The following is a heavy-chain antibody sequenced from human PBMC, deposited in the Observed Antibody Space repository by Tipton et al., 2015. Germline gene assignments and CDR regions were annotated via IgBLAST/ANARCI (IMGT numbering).Heavy chain of an antibody. Sequence: SLRLSCAASGFTFSSYSMNWVRQAPGKGLEWVSSISSSSSYIYYADSVKGRFTISRDNAKSSLYLQMNSLRAEDSAIYYCARGRFGDLPYFDSWGQGTLVTVSS. CDR1: GFTFSSYS. D-gene: IGHD3-10*01. CDR3: ARGRFGDLPYFDS. J-gene: IGHJ4*02. V-gene: IGHV3-21*01. CDR2: ISSSSSYI.